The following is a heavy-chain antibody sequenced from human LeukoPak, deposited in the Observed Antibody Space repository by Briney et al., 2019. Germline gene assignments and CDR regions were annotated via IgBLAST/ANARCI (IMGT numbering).Heavy chain of an antibody. CDR2: INAGNGDT. CDR1: GYTFSSYS. J-gene: IGHJ4*02. V-gene: IGHV1-3*01. CDR3: ARVAAEGLDY. D-gene: IGHD6-13*01. Sequence: ASVKVSCKASGYTFSSYSVHWVRQAPGQRLEWMGWINAGNGDTKYSPKFQGRVTITRDTSANAAYMELSSLTSEDTAVYHCARVAAEGLDYWGQGILVAVSS.